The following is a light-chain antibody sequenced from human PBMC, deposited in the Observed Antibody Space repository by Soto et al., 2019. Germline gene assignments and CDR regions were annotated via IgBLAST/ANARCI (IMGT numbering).Light chain of an antibody. Sequence: EVVMTQSPASLSVSPGERATLSCRASQSVCTNLAWYQQKPGQAPRLLIYGASTRATGIPARFSGSGSGTEFTLTISSLQSEDFAVYYCQQYNNWPLTFGPGTKVEIK. CDR3: QQYNNWPLT. J-gene: IGKJ2*01. CDR2: GAS. V-gene: IGKV3-15*01. CDR1: QSVCTN.